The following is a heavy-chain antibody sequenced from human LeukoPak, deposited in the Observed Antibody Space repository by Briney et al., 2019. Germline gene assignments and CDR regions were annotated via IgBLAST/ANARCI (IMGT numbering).Heavy chain of an antibody. D-gene: IGHD2-15*01. CDR2: ISYDGSNK. V-gene: IGHV3-30*04. CDR1: GFTFSSYA. J-gene: IGHJ4*02. CDR3: ARELKRYCSGGSCYLFDY. Sequence: GGSLRLSCAASGFTFSSYAMHWVRQAPGKGLEWVAVISYDGSNKYYADSVKGRFTISRDNSKNTLYLQMNSLRAEDTAVYYCARELKRYCSGGSCYLFDYWGQGTLVTVSS.